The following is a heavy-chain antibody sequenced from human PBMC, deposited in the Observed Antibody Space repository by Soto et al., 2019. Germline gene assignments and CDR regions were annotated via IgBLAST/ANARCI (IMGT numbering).Heavy chain of an antibody. D-gene: IGHD1-1*01. CDR1: GASISGYY. Sequence: NPSETLSLTCTVSGASISGYYWSWIRKSAGKGLEWIGRIYATGTTDYNPSLKSRGMMSVDTSKKQFSLKVRSVTAADTAVYYCVRDGTKTLRDWFDPWGQGSSVTVSS. V-gene: IGHV4-4*07. J-gene: IGHJ5*02. CDR2: IYATGTT. CDR3: VRDGTKTLRDWFDP.